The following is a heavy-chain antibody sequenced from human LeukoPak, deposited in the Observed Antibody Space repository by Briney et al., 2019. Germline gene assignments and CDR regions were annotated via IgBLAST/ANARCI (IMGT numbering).Heavy chain of an antibody. CDR2: IYSGGST. Sequence: GGSLRLSCAASGFTVSSNYMSWVRQAPGKGLEWVSVIYSGGSTYYADSVKGRFTISRHNSKNTLYLQMNSLRAEDTAVYYCARAWIQLWSFDYWGQGTWSPSPQ. CDR3: ARAWIQLWSFDY. V-gene: IGHV3-53*04. CDR1: GFTVSSNY. D-gene: IGHD5-18*01. J-gene: IGHJ4*02.